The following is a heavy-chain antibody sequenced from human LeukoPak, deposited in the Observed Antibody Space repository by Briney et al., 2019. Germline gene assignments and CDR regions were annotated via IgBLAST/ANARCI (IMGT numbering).Heavy chain of an antibody. CDR3: ARNNTRTYHDIWRAPGPAKYHSYYMDV. D-gene: IGHD3-3*01. CDR1: GGSISSGSYY. Sequence: SQTLSLTCTVSGGSISSGSYYWRWIRQPAGKGLEWIGRIYTSGSTNYNPSLKSRVTISVDTSKNQFSLELSSVTAADTAVYYCARNNTRTYHDIWRAPGPAKYHSYYMDVWGKGTTVTVSS. J-gene: IGHJ6*03. CDR2: IYTSGST. V-gene: IGHV4-61*02.